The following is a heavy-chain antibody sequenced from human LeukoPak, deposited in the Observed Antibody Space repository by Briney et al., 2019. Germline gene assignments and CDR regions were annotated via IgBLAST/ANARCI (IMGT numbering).Heavy chain of an antibody. D-gene: IGHD2-15*01. V-gene: IGHV4-4*09. Sequence: SETLSLTCTVSGDSISGYYWSWIRQPPGKGLERVGFIYTSETTSYNPSLKSRVTISVDTSKSQFSLKLNSVTGADTAVYYCARSRLTYCTGGSCYSGPYFDYWGQGTLVTVSP. CDR3: ARSRLTYCTGGSCYSGPYFDY. CDR2: IYTSETT. CDR1: GDSISGYY. J-gene: IGHJ4*02.